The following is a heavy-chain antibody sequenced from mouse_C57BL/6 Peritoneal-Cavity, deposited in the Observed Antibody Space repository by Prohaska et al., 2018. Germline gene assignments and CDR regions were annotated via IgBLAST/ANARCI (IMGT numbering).Heavy chain of an antibody. D-gene: IGHD1-1*01. Sequence: EVQLVESGGGLVKPGGSLKLSCAASGFTFRDYGMHWVRQAPEKGLEWVSYISSGSSTIYYADTVKGRFTIARDNAKNTLFLQMTSLRSEDTAMYYCATPYYGSSSYWYFDVWGTGTTVTVSS. J-gene: IGHJ1*03. CDR3: ATPYYGSSSYWYFDV. CDR2: ISSGSSTI. V-gene: IGHV5-17*01. CDR1: GFTFRDYG.